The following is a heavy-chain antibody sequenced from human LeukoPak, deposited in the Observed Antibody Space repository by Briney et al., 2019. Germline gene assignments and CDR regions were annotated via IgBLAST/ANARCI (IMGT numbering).Heavy chain of an antibody. V-gene: IGHV4-4*09. Sequence: PSETLSLTCTVSGGSISSYYWSWIRQPPGKGLEWIGYIYTSGSTNYNPSLKSRVTISVDTSKNQLSLKLSSVTAADTAVYYCARRWAGLFDPWGQGALVTVSS. D-gene: IGHD5-24*01. CDR1: GGSISSYY. CDR3: ARRWAGLFDP. CDR2: IYTSGST. J-gene: IGHJ5*02.